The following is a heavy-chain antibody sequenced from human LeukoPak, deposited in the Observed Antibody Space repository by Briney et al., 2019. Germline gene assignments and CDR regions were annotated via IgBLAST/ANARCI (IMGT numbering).Heavy chain of an antibody. Sequence: GGSLRLSCAASRFTFSSYWMSWVRQAPGKGLEWVANIKQDGNEKYYVDSVKGRFTISRDNAKNSLYLQMNSLRVEDTAVYYCARDTGYGLDPWGQGTLVTVSS. CDR2: IKQDGNEK. CDR1: RFTFSSYW. J-gene: IGHJ5*02. CDR3: ARDTGYGLDP. V-gene: IGHV3-7*01. D-gene: IGHD5-18*01.